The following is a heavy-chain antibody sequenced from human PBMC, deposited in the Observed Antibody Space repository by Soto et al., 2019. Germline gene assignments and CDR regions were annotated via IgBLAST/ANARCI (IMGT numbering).Heavy chain of an antibody. D-gene: IGHD6-19*01. V-gene: IGHV1-18*01. J-gene: IGHJ3*01. CDR2: ISPYNSKT. CDR1: GHTFTNYG. Sequence: QVHLVQSGAEVKKPGASVTVSCEASGHTFTNYGISWVRQAPGQGLEWMGWISPYNSKTNYAQKFQGRVNMTAATSTATAYMELRSLRSDDTAVYYCQQWRDDCFDFWGQGTMVTVSS. CDR3: QQWRDDCFDF.